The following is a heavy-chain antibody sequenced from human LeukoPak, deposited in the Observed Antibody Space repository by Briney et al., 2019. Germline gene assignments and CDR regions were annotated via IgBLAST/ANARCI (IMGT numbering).Heavy chain of an antibody. D-gene: IGHD5-18*01. V-gene: IGHV3-23*01. J-gene: IGHJ4*02. CDR3: ATGGGYSYGGDYFDY. CDR1: GFTFNSYA. CDR2: ISGSGGST. Sequence: GGSLRLSCAASGFTFNSYAMSWVRQAPGKGLEWVSAISGSGGSTYYADSVKGRFTISRDNSKNTLYLQMNSLRAEDTAVYYCATGGGYSYGGDYFDYWGQGTLVTVSS.